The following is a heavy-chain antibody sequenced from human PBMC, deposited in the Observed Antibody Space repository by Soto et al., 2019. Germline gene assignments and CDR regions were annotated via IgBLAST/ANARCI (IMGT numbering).Heavy chain of an antibody. D-gene: IGHD2-15*01. CDR1: GGTFDNYA. CDR3: ARGLRTGNYGMDV. Sequence: SVKVSCKASGGTFDNYAVSWVRQAPGQGLEWMGGIIPMFETVNYAQRFQGRLTIAADESTSTAYMELTSLTSADTAIYFCARGLRTGNYGMDVWGQGTAVTVSS. J-gene: IGHJ6*02. V-gene: IGHV1-69*13. CDR2: IIPMFETV.